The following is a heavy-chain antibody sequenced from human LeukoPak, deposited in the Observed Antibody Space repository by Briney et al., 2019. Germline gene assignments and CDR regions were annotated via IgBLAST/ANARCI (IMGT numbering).Heavy chain of an antibody. D-gene: IGHD5-18*01. J-gene: IGHJ4*02. CDR3: AKDGSGYSYSDY. CDR1: GFTFSSYG. CDR2: IRSDGNNK. V-gene: IGHV3-30*02. Sequence: PGGSLRLSCAASGFTFSSYGRHWVRQAPGKGLEWVAFIRSDGNNKYYADYVKGRFTISRDNSKNTLYLQMNSLRSEDTAVYYCAKDGSGYSYSDYWGQGTLVTVSS.